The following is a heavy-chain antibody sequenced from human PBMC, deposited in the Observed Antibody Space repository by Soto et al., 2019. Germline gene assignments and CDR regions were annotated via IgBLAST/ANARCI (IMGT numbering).Heavy chain of an antibody. J-gene: IGHJ4*02. CDR3: ARDQGPTAY. D-gene: IGHD4-17*01. Sequence: EVQLVESGGGLIQPGGSLRLSCAASGFTVSNNYMTWXXXXTGKGLEWVSFIFSGGTTDYADSVKGRFTISRDNSKXXXXXXXXXXRXEDTXXYXXARDQGPTAYWGQGTLVTVSS. V-gene: IGHV3-53*01. CDR2: IFSGGTT. CDR1: GFTVSNNY.